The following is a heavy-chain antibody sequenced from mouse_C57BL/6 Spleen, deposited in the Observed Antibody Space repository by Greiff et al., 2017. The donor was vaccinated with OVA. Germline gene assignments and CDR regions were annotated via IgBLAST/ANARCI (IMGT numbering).Heavy chain of an antibody. J-gene: IGHJ1*03. CDR1: GFTFSDYG. CDR3: ARDYGSSYWYFDV. V-gene: IGHV5-17*01. CDR2: IRSGSSTI. D-gene: IGHD1-1*01. Sequence: DVMLVESGGGLVKPGGSLKLSCAASGFTFSDYGMHWVRQAPEKGLEWVAYIRSGSSTIYYADTVKGRFTISRDNAKNTLFLQMTSLRSEDTAMYYCARDYGSSYWYFDVWGTGTTVTVSS.